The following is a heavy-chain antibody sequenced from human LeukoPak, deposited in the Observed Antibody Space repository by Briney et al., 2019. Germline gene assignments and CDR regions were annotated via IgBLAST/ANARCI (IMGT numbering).Heavy chain of an antibody. CDR3: APMAAAGKYFGH. J-gene: IGHJ4*02. CDR1: GFTVSRKY. D-gene: IGHD2-15*01. CDR2: ISGITGST. V-gene: IGHV3-23*01. Sequence: PGGSLRLSCAASGFTVSRKYMSWVRQAPGKGLVWVSAISGITGSTYYADSVKGRFTISRDNSKNKLYLQVDSLRAEDTAIYYCAPMAAAGKYFGHWGQGTLVTVSS.